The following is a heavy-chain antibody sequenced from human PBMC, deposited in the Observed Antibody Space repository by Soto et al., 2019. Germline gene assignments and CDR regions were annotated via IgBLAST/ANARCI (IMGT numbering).Heavy chain of an antibody. CDR1: GFTFSGSA. CDR2: IRSKANSYAT. V-gene: IGHV3-73*01. J-gene: IGHJ6*02. D-gene: IGHD1-1*01. CDR3: TRPWMDGMDV. Sequence: EVQLVESGGGLVQPGGSLKLSCAASGFTFSGSAMHWVRQASGKGLEWVGRIRSKANSYATAYAASVKGRFTISRDDSKNTAYLQMNSLKTEDTAVYYCTRPWMDGMDVWGQGTTVTVSS.